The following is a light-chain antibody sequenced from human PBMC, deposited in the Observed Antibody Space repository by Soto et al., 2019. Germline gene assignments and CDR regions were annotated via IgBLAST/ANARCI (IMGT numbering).Light chain of an antibody. CDR2: AVT. Sequence: QSALTQPASVSGSPGQSITISCTGTSSDVGGYDYVSWYQQHPRKAPKLMIYAVTDRTSGVSNRFSGSKSGNTASLTISGLQAEDEADYYCSSYTTGGTLVFGGGTKLTVL. V-gene: IGLV2-14*01. CDR3: SSYTTGGTLV. J-gene: IGLJ2*01. CDR1: SSDVGGYDY.